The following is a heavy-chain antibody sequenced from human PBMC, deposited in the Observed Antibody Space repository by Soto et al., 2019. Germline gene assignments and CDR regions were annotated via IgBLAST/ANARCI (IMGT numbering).Heavy chain of an antibody. CDR2: IWYDGSNK. CDR3: ARDWRSEYSSSSYLSYYMDV. Sequence: PGGSLRLSCAASGFTFSSYGMHWVRQAPGKGLEWVAVIWYDGSNKYYADSVKGRFTISRDNSKNTLYLQMNSLRAGDTAVYYCARDWRSEYSSSSYLSYYMDVWGKGTTVTVSS. CDR1: GFTFSSYG. D-gene: IGHD6-6*01. J-gene: IGHJ6*03. V-gene: IGHV3-33*01.